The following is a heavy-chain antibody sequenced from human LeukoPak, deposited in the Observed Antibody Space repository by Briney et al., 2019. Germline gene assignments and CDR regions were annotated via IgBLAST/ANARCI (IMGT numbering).Heavy chain of an antibody. J-gene: IGHJ6*02. CDR2: IWYDGSNK. CDR1: GLTFSSYG. CDR3: AREDRYCSSTSCAIYYYGMDV. V-gene: IGHV3-33*01. Sequence: PGGSLRLSCAASGLTFSSYGMHWVRQAPGKGLEWVAVIWYDGSNKYYADSVKGRFTISRDNSKNTLYLQMNSLRAEDTAVYYCAREDRYCSSTSCAIYYYGMDVWGQGTTVTVSS. D-gene: IGHD2-2*01.